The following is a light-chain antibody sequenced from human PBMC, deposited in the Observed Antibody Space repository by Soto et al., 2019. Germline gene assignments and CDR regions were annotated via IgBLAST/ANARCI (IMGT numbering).Light chain of an antibody. J-gene: IGKJ1*01. CDR2: GAS. CDR3: QQSQT. V-gene: IGKV1-27*01. Sequence: DIQMTQSPSSLSASVGDRVTFTCRASQDIGHSLAWYQQKPGKPIQLLIYGASTLHSGVPSRFSGSGSGTDFTLTISSLQPEDFATYYCQQSQTFGQGTKVDIK. CDR1: QDIGHS.